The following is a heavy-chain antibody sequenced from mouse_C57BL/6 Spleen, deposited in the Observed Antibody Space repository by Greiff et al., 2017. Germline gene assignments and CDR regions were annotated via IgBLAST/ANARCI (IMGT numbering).Heavy chain of an antibody. CDR2: IWGGGST. CDR3: AKHGSSRGGAMDY. V-gene: IGHV2-9*01. J-gene: IGHJ4*01. Sequence: VQLQESGPGLVAPSQCLSISCTASGFSLTSYGVDWVRQPPGQGLEWLGVIWGGGSTNYNSALMSRLSISTDNSKSQVFLKMNSLRTDDTAMYYCAKHGSSRGGAMDYWGQGTSVTVSS. CDR1: GFSLTSYG.